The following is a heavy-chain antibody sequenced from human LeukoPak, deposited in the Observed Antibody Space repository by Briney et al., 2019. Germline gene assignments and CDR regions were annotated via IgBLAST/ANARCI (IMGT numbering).Heavy chain of an antibody. J-gene: IGHJ3*02. V-gene: IGHV3-21*01. D-gene: IGHD3-22*01. CDR1: GFTFSSYS. CDR3: ARGAYYYDSSGYSGAFDI. Sequence: GGSLRLSCAASGFTFSSYSMNWVRQAPGKGLEWVSSISSSSSYIYYADSVKGRFTISRDNAKNSLYLQMNSLRAEDTAVYYCARGAYYYDSSGYSGAFDIWGQGTMVTVSS. CDR2: ISSSSSYI.